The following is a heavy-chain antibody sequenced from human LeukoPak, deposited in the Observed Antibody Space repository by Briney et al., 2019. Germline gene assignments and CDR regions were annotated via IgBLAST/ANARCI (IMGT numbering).Heavy chain of an antibody. D-gene: IGHD3-9*01. Sequence: GGSLRLSCAASGXTFSSYWMSWVRQGPGKGLEWVANIKQDGSEKYYVDSVKGRFTISRDNAKNSLYLQMNSLRAEDTAVYYCARESMYYDVLTGSTYAFDIWGQGTMVTVSS. J-gene: IGHJ3*02. CDR2: IKQDGSEK. CDR1: GXTFSSYW. V-gene: IGHV3-7*04. CDR3: ARESMYYDVLTGSTYAFDI.